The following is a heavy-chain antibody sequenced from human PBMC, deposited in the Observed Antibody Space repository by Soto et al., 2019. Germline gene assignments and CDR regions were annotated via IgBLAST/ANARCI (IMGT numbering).Heavy chain of an antibody. V-gene: IGHV3-23*01. CDR2: IGGSGYST. Sequence: GGSLRLSCAASGFTFSNYAMIWVRQAPGKGLEWVSGIGGSGYSTNYADSVKGRFTISRDNTKITLYLQMNSLRDEDTAVYYYARDSNWNDGGIDYWGQGTLVTVS. J-gene: IGHJ4*02. D-gene: IGHD1-1*01. CDR1: GFTFSNYA. CDR3: ARDSNWNDGGIDY.